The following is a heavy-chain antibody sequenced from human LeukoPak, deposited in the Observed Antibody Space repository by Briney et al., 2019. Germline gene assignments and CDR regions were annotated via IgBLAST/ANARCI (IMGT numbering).Heavy chain of an antibody. Sequence: SETLSLPCAVYGGSFSVYYWSWIRQPPGKGLEWIGEINHSGSTNYNPSLKSRVTISIDTSKNQFSLKLSSVTAADTAVYYCASGPLLGVVAAGFEYWGQRTLVTVSS. CDR2: INHSGST. V-gene: IGHV4-34*01. J-gene: IGHJ4*02. D-gene: IGHD2-15*01. CDR1: GGSFSVYY. CDR3: ASGPLLGVVAAGFEY.